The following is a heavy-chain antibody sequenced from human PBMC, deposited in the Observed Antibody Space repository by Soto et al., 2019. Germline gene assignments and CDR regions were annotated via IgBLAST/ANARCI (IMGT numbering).Heavy chain of an antibody. CDR1: GGSISSYY. J-gene: IGHJ5*02. CDR3: AKDRGAAGA. D-gene: IGHD3-10*01. V-gene: IGHV4-59*01. Sequence: PSETLSLTCTVSGGSISSYYWSWIRQPPGKGLEWIGYIYYTGSTNYNPSLKSRVTISVDTSENQFSLNLTSVTAADTAIYYCAKDRGAAGAWGPGTLVTVSS. CDR2: IYYTGST.